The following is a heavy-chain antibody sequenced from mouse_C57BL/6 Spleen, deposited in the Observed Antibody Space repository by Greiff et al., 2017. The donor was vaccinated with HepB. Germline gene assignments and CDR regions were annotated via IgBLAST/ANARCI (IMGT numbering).Heavy chain of an antibody. CDR1: GYTFTDYN. V-gene: IGHV1-22*01. Sequence: VQLQQSGPELVKPGASVKMSCKASGYTFTDYNMHWVKQSHGKSLEWIGYINPNNGGTSYNQKFKGKATLAVNQSSSTAYMELRSLTSEDSAVYACASDYYGSNTFDYWGQGTTLTVSS. CDR3: ASDYYGSNTFDY. D-gene: IGHD1-1*01. CDR2: INPNNGGT. J-gene: IGHJ2*01.